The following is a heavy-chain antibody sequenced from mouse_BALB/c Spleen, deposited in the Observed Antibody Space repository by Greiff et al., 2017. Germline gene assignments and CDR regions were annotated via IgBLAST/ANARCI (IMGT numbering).Heavy chain of an antibody. CDR3: ARSRELGRDY. D-gene: IGHD4-1*01. CDR2: INPSNGRT. J-gene: IGHJ2*01. V-gene: IGHV1S81*02. Sequence: VKLQQPGAELVKPGASVKLSCKASGYTFTSYWMHWVKQRPGQGLEWIGEINPSNGRTNYNEKFKSKATLTVDKSSSTAYMQLSSLTSEDSAVYYCARSRELGRDYWGQGTTLTVSS. CDR1: GYTFTSYW.